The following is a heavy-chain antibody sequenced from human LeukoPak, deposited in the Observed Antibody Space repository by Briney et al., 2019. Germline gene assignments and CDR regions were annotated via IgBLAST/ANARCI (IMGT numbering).Heavy chain of an antibody. CDR3: ARITMVRGVTIDAFDI. CDR1: GFTFSSYE. CDR2: ISSSGSTI. D-gene: IGHD3-10*01. J-gene: IGHJ3*02. Sequence: GGSLRLSCAASGFTFSSYEMNWVRQAPGKGLEWVSYISSSGSTIYYADSVKGRFTITRDNAKNSLSLQMNSLRAEDTAVYYCARITMVRGVTIDAFDIWGQGTMVTVSS. V-gene: IGHV3-48*03.